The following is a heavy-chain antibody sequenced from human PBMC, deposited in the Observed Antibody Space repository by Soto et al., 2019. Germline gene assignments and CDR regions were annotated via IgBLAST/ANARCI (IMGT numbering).Heavy chain of an antibody. CDR1: GASISSYF. D-gene: IGHD6-19*01. J-gene: IGHJ5*02. CDR2: ISTSGTT. V-gene: IGHV4-4*07. CDR3: AREAGPDRWFDP. Sequence: QVQLQESGPGLVEPSETLSLTCTVSGASISSYFWTWIRQPAGKVLDWIWRISTSGTTNYYPSLKSRVAMSVDTSKNHFSLNLSSVTAADTAVYSCAREAGPDRWFDPWGQGTLVTVSS.